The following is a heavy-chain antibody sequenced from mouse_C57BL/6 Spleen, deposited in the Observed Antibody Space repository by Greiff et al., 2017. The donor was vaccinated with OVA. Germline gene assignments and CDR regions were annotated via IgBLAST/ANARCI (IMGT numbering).Heavy chain of an antibody. CDR1: GYSITSCYY. CDR2: ISYDGSN. J-gene: IGHJ1*03. CDR3: ARDHWDWYFDV. V-gene: IGHV3-6*01. D-gene: IGHD4-1*01. Sequence: ESGPGLVKPSQSLSLTCSVTGYSITSCYYWNWIRQFPGNKLEWMGYISYDGSNNYNPSLKNRISITRDTSKNQFFLKLNSVTTEDTATYYCARDHWDWYFDVWGTGTTVTVSS.